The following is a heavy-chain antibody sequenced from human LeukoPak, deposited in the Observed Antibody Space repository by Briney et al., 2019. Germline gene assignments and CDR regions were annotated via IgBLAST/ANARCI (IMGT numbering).Heavy chain of an antibody. D-gene: IGHD3-9*01. V-gene: IGHV1-46*01. CDR1: GYTFTGYY. J-gene: IGHJ1*01. Sequence: ASVKVSCKASGYTFTGYYMHWVRQAPGQGLEWMGIINPSGGSTSYAQKFQGRVTMTRDTSTSTVYMELSSLRSEDTAVYYCARDPKYYDILTGYYPAKYFQHWGQGTLVTVSS. CDR3: ARDPKYYDILTGYYPAKYFQH. CDR2: INPSGGST.